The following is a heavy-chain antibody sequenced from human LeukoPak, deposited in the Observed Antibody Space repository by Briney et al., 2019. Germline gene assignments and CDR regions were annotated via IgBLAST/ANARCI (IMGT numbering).Heavy chain of an antibody. CDR1: GYTFIGYY. CDR2: INPNSGGT. D-gene: IGHD6-19*01. CDR3: ARSWIPVADL. V-gene: IGHV1-2*02. Sequence: GSVKVTCKYSGYTFIGYYMHAVGQAPGQGLEWMGWINPNSGGTNYAQKFQGRVTMTRETSISTAYMELSRLRSDDTAVYYCARSWIPVADLWGRGTRVTVSS. J-gene: IGHJ5*02.